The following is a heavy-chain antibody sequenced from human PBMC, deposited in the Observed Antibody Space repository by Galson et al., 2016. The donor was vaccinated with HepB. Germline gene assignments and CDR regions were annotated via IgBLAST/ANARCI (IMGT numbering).Heavy chain of an antibody. D-gene: IGHD1-14*01. CDR3: ARYKVGVNSLDC. CDR1: GFNFSRFA. J-gene: IGHJ4*02. Sequence: SLRLSCAASGFNFSRFAMSWVRQAPGEGLEWVSGISLSGDSTDYAESVTGRFTISRDNSKSVLYLQMNSLRAGDTAHYFCARYKVGVNSLDCWGQGTLVTVSS. CDR2: ISLSGDST. V-gene: IGHV3-23*01.